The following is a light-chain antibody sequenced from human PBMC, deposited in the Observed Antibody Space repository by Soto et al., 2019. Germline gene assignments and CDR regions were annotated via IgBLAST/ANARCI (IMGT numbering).Light chain of an antibody. CDR2: DAS. J-gene: IGKJ1*01. CDR3: QQRSNWPT. CDR1: QSVSSY. V-gene: IGKV3-11*01. Sequence: IVLTHSPATLSLSPGERATLSFRASQSVSSYLAWYQQKPGQAPRLLIYDASNRATGIPARFSGSGSGTDFTLTISSLEPEDFAVYYCQQRSNWPTFGQGTKVDIK.